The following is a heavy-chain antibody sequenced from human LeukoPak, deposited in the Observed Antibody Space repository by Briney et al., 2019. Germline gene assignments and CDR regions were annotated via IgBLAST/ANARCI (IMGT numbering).Heavy chain of an antibody. CDR2: INPNSGGT. D-gene: IGHD1-7*01. CDR3: ARDGPVTGTYYFDY. J-gene: IGHJ4*02. V-gene: IGHV1-2*02. CDR1: GYTFTGYY. Sequence: ASVKVSCKASGYTFTGYYTHWVRQAPGQGLEWMGWINPNSGGTNYAQKFQGRVTMTRDTSISTAYMELSRLTSDDTAVYYCARDGPVTGTYYFDYWGQGTLVTVSS.